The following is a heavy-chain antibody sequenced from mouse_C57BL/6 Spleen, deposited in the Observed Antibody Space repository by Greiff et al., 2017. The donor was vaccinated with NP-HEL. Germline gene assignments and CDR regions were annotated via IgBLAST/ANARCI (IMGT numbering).Heavy chain of an antibody. CDR1: GYTFTDYE. CDR2: IDPETGGT. V-gene: IGHV1-15*01. D-gene: IGHD1-1*01. J-gene: IGHJ4*01. CDR3: TRSPTVVATGAMDY. Sequence: SGAELVRPGASVTLSCKASGYTFTDYEMHWVKQTPVHGLEWIGAIDPETGGTAYNQKFKGKAILTADKSSSTAYMELRSLTSEDSAVYYCTRSPTVVATGAMDYWGQGTSVTVSS.